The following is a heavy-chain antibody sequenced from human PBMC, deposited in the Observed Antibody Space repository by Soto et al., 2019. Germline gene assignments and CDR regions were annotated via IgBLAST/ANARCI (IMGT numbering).Heavy chain of an antibody. Sequence: PGRSQRLSCAASGFNVDISYMGWVRQTQEKGLQWVSVLAAAGDTHYSDSVEGRFTVSRDTSQNSLFLQMNNLRSEDTAIYYCAREGIHSRWYFDLGGRGTQVTV. CDR1: GFNVDISY. CDR2: LAAAGDT. J-gene: IGHJ2*01. V-gene: IGHV3-53*05. D-gene: IGHD6-13*01. CDR3: AREGIHSRWYFDL.